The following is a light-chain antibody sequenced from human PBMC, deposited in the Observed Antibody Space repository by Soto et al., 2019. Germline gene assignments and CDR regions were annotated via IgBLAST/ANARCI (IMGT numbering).Light chain of an antibody. Sequence: DIQMTQSPSSLSAYVGDRDTITCRASESSNSFLNWYQQKPREAHKLLIHAATSLHRGVPSRFSGSGYATDFTLIISSLQPEDFATYSCQQAYTTPRPFGQGTTVEI. CDR3: QQAYTTPRP. V-gene: IGKV1-39*01. CDR2: AAT. J-gene: IGKJ1*01. CDR1: ESSNSF.